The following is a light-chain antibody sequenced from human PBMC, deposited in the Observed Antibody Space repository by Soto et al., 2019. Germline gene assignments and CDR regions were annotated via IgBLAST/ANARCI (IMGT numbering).Light chain of an antibody. CDR1: SSNIGGNT. CDR3: AAWDDSLNGYV. V-gene: IGLV1-44*01. Sequence: QSALTQPPSASGTPGQRLSIFCSGSSSNIGGNTVNWYQQVPGTAPKLLIYSEDQRPSGVPDRFSGSKSATPASLAISGLQSEDEADYYCAAWDDSLNGYVFGTGTKVTVL. CDR2: SED. J-gene: IGLJ1*01.